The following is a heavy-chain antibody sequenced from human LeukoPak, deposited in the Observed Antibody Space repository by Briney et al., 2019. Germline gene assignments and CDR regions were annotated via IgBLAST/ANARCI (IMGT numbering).Heavy chain of an antibody. D-gene: IGHD2-2*01. CDR3: ARTCSSTDCLIPD. Sequence: PGGSLRLSCAASGFTFCRHWMYWVRQAPGKGLVWISRINSDASDTNYADFVKGRFTISRDNAKNTVYLQINSLRDEDTAVYYCARTCSSTDCLIPDWGQGTLVTVSS. J-gene: IGHJ4*02. CDR1: GFTFCRHW. CDR2: INSDASDT. V-gene: IGHV3-74*01.